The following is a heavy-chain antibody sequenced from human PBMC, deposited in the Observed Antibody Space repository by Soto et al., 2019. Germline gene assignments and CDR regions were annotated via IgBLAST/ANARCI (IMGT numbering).Heavy chain of an antibody. J-gene: IGHJ4*02. CDR1: GGSFSGYY. CDR2: INHSGST. Sequence: LSLTCAVYGGSFSGYYWSWIRQPPGKGLEWIGEINHSGSTNYNPSLKSRVTISVDTSKNQFSLKLSSVTAADTAVYYCASVVDTAMVTTDYWGQGTLVTVSS. CDR3: ASVVDTAMVTTDY. D-gene: IGHD5-18*01. V-gene: IGHV4-34*01.